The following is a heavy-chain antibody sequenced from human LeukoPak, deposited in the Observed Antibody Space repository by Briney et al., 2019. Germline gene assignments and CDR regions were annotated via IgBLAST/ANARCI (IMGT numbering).Heavy chain of an antibody. CDR3: ARTVLRFLEWSPDFDY. D-gene: IGHD3-3*01. CDR1: GGSISSYY. V-gene: IGHV4-59*12. J-gene: IGHJ4*02. Sequence: SETLSLTCTVSGGSISSYYWSWIRQPPGKGLEWIGYIYHSGSTYYNPSLKSRVTISVDRSKNQFSLKLSSVTAADTAVYYCARTVLRFLEWSPDFDYWDQGTLVTVSS. CDR2: IYHSGST.